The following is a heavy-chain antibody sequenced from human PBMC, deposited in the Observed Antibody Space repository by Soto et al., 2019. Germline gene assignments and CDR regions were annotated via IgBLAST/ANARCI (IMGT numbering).Heavy chain of an antibody. CDR1: GFTVSSNY. V-gene: IGHV3-66*02. CDR3: ARDPNWGYFDY. Sequence: GSLRLSCAASGFTVSSNYMSWVRQAPGKGLEWVSVIYSGGSTYYADSVKGRFTISRDNSKNTLYLQMNSLRAEDTAVYYCARDPNWGYFDYWGQGTLVTVSS. D-gene: IGHD7-27*01. CDR2: IYSGGST. J-gene: IGHJ4*02.